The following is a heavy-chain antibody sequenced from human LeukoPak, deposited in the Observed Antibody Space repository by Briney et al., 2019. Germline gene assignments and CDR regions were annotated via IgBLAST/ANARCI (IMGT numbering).Heavy chain of an antibody. CDR2: ISAYNGNT. CDR3: ARDSRARIQLWFYDY. V-gene: IGHV1-18*01. CDR1: GYTFTSYG. D-gene: IGHD5-18*01. J-gene: IGHJ4*02. Sequence: ASVKVSCKASGYTFTSYGISWVRQAPGQGLEWMGWISAYNGNTNYAQKLQGRVTMTTDTSTSTAYMELRSLRSDDTAVYYCARDSRARIQLWFYDYWGQGTLVTVSS.